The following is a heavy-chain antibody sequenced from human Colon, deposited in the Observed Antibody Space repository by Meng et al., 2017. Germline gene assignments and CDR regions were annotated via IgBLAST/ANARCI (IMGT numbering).Heavy chain of an antibody. V-gene: IGHV4-30-4*01. CDR2: IYYSGTT. D-gene: IGHD3-22*01. CDR1: GDSISSGDSY. CDR3: ARVVSDSSGYYPDY. Sequence: QVPLPESGPGPAKPSQTLSPTCTVSGDSISSGDSYWGWIRRPPGKGLEWIGYIYYSGTTYYNPSRQSRVAISVDTSKIQFSLKLTSVTVADTAVYYCARVVSDSSGYYPDYWGQGTLVTV. J-gene: IGHJ4*02.